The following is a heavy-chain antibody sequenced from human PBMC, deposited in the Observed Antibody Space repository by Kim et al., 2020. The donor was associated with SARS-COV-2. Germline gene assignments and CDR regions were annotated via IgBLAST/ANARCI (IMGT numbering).Heavy chain of an antibody. CDR2: ISRDGGVT. CDR3: VRDIGGEPDY. J-gene: IGHJ4*02. CDR1: GFTFGSAW. Sequence: GGSLRLSCAASGFTFGSAWMSWVRQVPGKPPVWISRISRDGGVTTYADSVKGRFTISRDNARNTVYLQMNSLRAEDTSLYYCVRDIGGEPDYWGRGT. D-gene: IGHD2-21*01. V-gene: IGHV3-74*01.